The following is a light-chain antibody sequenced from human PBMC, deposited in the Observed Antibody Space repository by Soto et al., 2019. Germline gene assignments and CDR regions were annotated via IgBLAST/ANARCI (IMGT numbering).Light chain of an antibody. CDR1: QGVSSN. Sequence: EIVMTQSPATLSVSPGERATLSCRASQGVSSNLAWYQQKPGQAPRLLIYDASNRATGIPARFSGSGSGTDFTLTISSLEPEDFAVYYCQQRSNWPPITFGQGTRLEI. V-gene: IGKV3-11*01. CDR3: QQRSNWPPIT. J-gene: IGKJ5*01. CDR2: DAS.